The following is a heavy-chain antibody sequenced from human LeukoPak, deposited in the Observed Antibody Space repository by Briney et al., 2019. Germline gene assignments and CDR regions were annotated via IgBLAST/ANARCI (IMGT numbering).Heavy chain of an antibody. D-gene: IGHD3-10*01. CDR1: GYIFTSYG. Sequence: ASVKVSCKASGYIFTSYGISWVRQAPGQGLEWMGWISAYNGNTHYAQKVQGRVTMTTDTSTSAAYMELRSLRSDDTAVYYCARDRSYGSGGYYFDYWGQGTLVTVSS. CDR2: ISAYNGNT. J-gene: IGHJ4*02. V-gene: IGHV1-18*01. CDR3: ARDRSYGSGGYYFDY.